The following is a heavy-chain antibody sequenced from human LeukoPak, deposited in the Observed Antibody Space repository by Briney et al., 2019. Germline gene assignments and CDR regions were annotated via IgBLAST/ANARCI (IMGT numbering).Heavy chain of an antibody. CDR3: AKQPRRGYTMIVVVITPTGYYFDY. J-gene: IGHJ4*02. Sequence: PGGSLRLSCAASGFTFSSYSMNWVRQAPGKGLEWVSSISSSSSYIYYADSVKGRFTISRDNAKNSLYLQMNSLRAEDTAVYYCAKQPRRGYTMIVVVITPTGYYFDYWGQGTLVTVSS. CDR1: GFTFSSYS. D-gene: IGHD3-22*01. CDR2: ISSSSSYI. V-gene: IGHV3-21*04.